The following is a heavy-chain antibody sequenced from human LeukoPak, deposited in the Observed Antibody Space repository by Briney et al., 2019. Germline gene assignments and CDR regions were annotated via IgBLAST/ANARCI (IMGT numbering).Heavy chain of an antibody. CDR1: GGSISSNSYY. CDR2: IYYSGTT. J-gene: IGHJ4*02. D-gene: IGHD3-22*01. Sequence: SETLSLTCTVSGGSISSNSYYWGWIRQPPGTGLEWIGSIYYSGTTYYNPSLKSRVTISVDTSKNQFSLKLSSVTAADTAVCYCVRHVYYHDSSGYFYSFDYWGQGTLVTVSS. CDR3: VRHVYYHDSSGYFYSFDY. V-gene: IGHV4-39*01.